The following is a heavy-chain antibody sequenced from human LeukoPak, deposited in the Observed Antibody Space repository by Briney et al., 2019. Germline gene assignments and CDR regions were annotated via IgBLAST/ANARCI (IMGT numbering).Heavy chain of an antibody. J-gene: IGHJ4*02. Sequence: GGSLRLSCAASGFTFSSYSMSWVRQAPGKGLEWVANIKQDGTEKNYVDSVKGRFTISRDNTENSLYLQMNSLRAEDTAVYYCARDYSRVVYSDYWGQGTLVTVSS. CDR1: GFTFSSYS. CDR2: IKQDGTEK. V-gene: IGHV3-7*01. D-gene: IGHD2-8*02. CDR3: ARDYSRVVYSDY.